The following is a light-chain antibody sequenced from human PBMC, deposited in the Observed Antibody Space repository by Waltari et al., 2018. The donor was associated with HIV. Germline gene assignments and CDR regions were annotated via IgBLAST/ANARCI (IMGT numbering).Light chain of an antibody. V-gene: IGKV3-20*01. CDR3: QQYRRSPLT. CDR1: QSVSSTY. Sequence: IVLTHSPGTLALSLGNRATHSCRASQSVSSTYLAWYQQKPGQPPRLLIYGASTRATGIPDRFSGSGSGTDFTLTISRVEPEDSAVYYCQQYRRSPLTFGGGTKVEIK. J-gene: IGKJ4*01. CDR2: GAS.